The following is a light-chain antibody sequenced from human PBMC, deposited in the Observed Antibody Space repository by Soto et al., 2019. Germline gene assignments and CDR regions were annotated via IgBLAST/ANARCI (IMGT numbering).Light chain of an antibody. J-gene: IGKJ4*01. V-gene: IGKV1-5*03. CDR3: QQHKDYRVT. CDR2: KAS. CDR1: QSIGGA. Sequence: DIQMTQSPSTLSASVGDRVTITCRASQSIGGALAWYQLKPGKAPKVVIYKASNLQSGVPSRFSGSGSGTEFTLTITSLQPDDFASYYCQQHKDYRVTFGGGTKVEIK.